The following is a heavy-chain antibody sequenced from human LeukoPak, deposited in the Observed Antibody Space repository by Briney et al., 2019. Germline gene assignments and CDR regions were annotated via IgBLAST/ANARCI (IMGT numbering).Heavy chain of an antibody. D-gene: IGHD5-18*01. CDR1: GFTFSSYE. J-gene: IGHJ4*02. CDR3: ARGSRRGYSYGYIFLY. CDR2: ISSTGSTI. Sequence: GGSLRLSCAASGFTFSSYEMNWVRQAPGKGLEWVSYISSTGSTIYYADSVKGRFTISRDNAKNSLYLQMNSLRAEDTAVYYCARGSRRGYSYGYIFLYWGQGTLVTVSS. V-gene: IGHV3-48*03.